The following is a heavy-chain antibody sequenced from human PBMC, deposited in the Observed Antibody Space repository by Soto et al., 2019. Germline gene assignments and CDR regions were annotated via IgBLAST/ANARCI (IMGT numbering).Heavy chain of an antibody. Sequence: GGSLRLSCAASGFTFSNAWMSWVRQAPGKGLEWVGRIKSKTDGGTTDYAAPVKGRFTISRDDSKNTLYLQMNSLKTEDTAVYYCTTDKDSSSPMARYYYYYYGMDVWGQGTTVTVSS. D-gene: IGHD6-6*01. J-gene: IGHJ6*02. V-gene: IGHV3-15*01. CDR3: TTDKDSSSPMARYYYYYYGMDV. CDR1: GFTFSNAW. CDR2: IKSKTDGGTT.